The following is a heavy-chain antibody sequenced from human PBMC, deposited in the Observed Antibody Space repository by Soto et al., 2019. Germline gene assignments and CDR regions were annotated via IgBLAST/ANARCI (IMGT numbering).Heavy chain of an antibody. J-gene: IGHJ4*02. Sequence: EVQLLESGGDLVQAGGSLRLSCAASGFTFSSYAMSWVRQSPGKGLEWVSSISGCGGSTYYADSVKGRFTISRDNSKNTLNLKMKSLRADDTAVYFCAKDMICGSTSCYASFDNWGQGTLVSVSS. D-gene: IGHD1-26*01. CDR1: GFTFSSYA. CDR3: AKDMICGSTSCYASFDN. V-gene: IGHV3-23*01. CDR2: ISGCGGST.